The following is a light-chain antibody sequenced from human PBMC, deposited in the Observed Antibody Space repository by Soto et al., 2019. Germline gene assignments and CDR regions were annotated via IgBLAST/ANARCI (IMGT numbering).Light chain of an antibody. CDR1: QSVGTY. J-gene: IGKJ4*01. CDR3: QQYVSTPLT. V-gene: IGKV3-20*01. CDR2: GAS. Sequence: EIVLTQSPGTLSLSPGERDTLSCRASQSVGTYLAWYQQKPGQAPRLLIYGASSRATGIPDRFSGSGSGTDFTLTISRLEPEDFAVYYCQQYVSTPLTFGGGTKVEIK.